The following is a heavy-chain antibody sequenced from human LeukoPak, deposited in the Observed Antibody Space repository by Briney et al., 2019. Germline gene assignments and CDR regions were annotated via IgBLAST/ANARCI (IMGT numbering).Heavy chain of an antibody. Sequence: PGESLRLSCAASGFSFTTYWMSWVRQAPGKGLEWVANIKQDGTEKYYVDSVKGRFTISRDNAKNSLYLQMNSLRAEDTAVYYCARSNYDSSGYRYYFDYWGQGTLVTVSS. CDR3: ARSNYDSSGYRYYFDY. V-gene: IGHV3-7*01. CDR1: GFSFTTYW. J-gene: IGHJ4*02. CDR2: IKQDGTEK. D-gene: IGHD3-22*01.